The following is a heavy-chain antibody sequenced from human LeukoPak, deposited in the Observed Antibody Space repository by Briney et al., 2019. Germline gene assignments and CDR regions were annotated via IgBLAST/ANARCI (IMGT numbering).Heavy chain of an antibody. Sequence: SETLSLTCTVSGGSISSSSYYWGWIRQPPGKGLEWIGSIYYSGSTYYNPSLKSRVTISVDTSKNQFSLKLSSVTAADTAVYYCARQGGYSYGRAYYYYYGMDVWGQGTTVTVSS. V-gene: IGHV4-39*01. CDR1: GGSISSSSYY. J-gene: IGHJ6*02. D-gene: IGHD5-18*01. CDR3: ARQGGYSYGRAYYYYYGMDV. CDR2: IYYSGST.